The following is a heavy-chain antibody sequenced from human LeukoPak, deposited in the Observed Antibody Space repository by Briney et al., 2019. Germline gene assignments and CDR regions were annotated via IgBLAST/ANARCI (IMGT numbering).Heavy chain of an antibody. J-gene: IGHJ3*02. V-gene: IGHV3-48*04. CDR1: GFTFSYYT. Sequence: GGSLRLSCAASGFTFSYYTMHWVRQAPGKGLEWVSYISSSGSMIYYADSVKGRFTISRDNAKTSLYLQMNSLRAEDTAVYYCARRFDIWGQGTVVTVSS. CDR3: ARRFDI. CDR2: ISSSGSMI.